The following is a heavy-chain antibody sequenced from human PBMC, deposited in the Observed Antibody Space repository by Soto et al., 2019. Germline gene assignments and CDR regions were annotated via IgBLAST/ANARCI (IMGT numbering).Heavy chain of an antibody. CDR1: GFTFRDFA. V-gene: IGHV3-23*04. CDR3: ARHAALPAFGALIHVVHR. D-gene: IGHD3-3*01. Sequence: EVQLVQSGGGLGQPGGSLRLSCGISGFTFRDFAMSWVRQAPGTGLEWVAATSGSLTSAFYADSVKGRFTISRDLSTNPLYLQMNGLTHEVTTIYYCARHAALPAFGALIHVVHRWGQGTKVTISS. CDR2: TSGSLTSA. J-gene: IGHJ3*01.